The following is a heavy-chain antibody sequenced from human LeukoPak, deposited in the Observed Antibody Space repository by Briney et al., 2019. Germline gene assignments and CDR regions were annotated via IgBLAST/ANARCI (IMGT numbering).Heavy chain of an antibody. Sequence: SQTLSLTWAISGDSVSSNSAAWNWIRQSPSRGLEWLGRTYYRSKWYNDYAVSVKSQIAINPDTSKKQFSLQLNSVTPEDTAVYYCAREDSCSWYADAGEFDYWGQGTLVTVSS. CDR1: GDSVSSNSAA. CDR2: TYYRSKWYN. CDR3: AREDSCSWYADAGEFDY. V-gene: IGHV6-1*01. D-gene: IGHD6-13*01. J-gene: IGHJ4*02.